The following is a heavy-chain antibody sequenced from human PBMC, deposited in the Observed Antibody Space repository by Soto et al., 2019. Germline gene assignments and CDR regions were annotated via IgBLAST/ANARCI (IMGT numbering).Heavy chain of an antibody. CDR3: AKDGGGYNYGYVMLDKYYYGMDV. Sequence: QVQLVESGGGVVQPGRSLRLSCAASGFTFSTYAMHWVRQAPGKGLEWVAVISYDGTNKYYADSVRGRFTISRDNSKNTLFLQMNSLRAEDTAVYYCAKDGGGYNYGYVMLDKYYYGMDVWGQGTTVNVSS. J-gene: IGHJ6*02. CDR2: ISYDGTNK. D-gene: IGHD5-18*01. V-gene: IGHV3-30-3*01. CDR1: GFTFSTYA.